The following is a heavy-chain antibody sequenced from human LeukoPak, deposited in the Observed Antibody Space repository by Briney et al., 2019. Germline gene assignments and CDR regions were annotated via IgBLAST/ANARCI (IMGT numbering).Heavy chain of an antibody. CDR3: ARGSAAALDY. Sequence: PSETLSLTCTVSGGPISSYYWSWIRQPPGKGLEWIGYIYYSGSTNYNPSLKSRVTISVDTSKNQFSLKLSSVTAADTAVYYCARGSAAALDYWGQGTLVTVSS. J-gene: IGHJ4*02. V-gene: IGHV4-59*01. CDR1: GGPISSYY. D-gene: IGHD2-2*01. CDR2: IYYSGST.